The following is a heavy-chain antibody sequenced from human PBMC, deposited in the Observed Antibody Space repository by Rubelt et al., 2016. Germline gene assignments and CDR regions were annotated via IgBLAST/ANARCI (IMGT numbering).Heavy chain of an antibody. CDR2: IFSSGST. D-gene: IGHD4-17*01. Sequence: QQQLQESGPGLAKPSETLSLTCIVSGGSISGSSYYWGWIRQPPGKGLEWIASIFSSGSTSYSPSLKSRVTISVDTSKNQFSLKLKSATAADTAVYYCARRRTVPQNWFDPWGQGTLVTVSS. CDR3: ARRRTVPQNWFDP. CDR1: GGSISGSSYY. V-gene: IGHV4-39*01. J-gene: IGHJ5*02.